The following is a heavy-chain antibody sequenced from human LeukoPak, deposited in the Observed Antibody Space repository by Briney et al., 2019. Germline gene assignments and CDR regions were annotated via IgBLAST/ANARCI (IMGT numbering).Heavy chain of an antibody. V-gene: IGHV4-34*01. CDR3: ARSGNY. CDR2: INHSGST. D-gene: IGHD6-25*01. CDR1: GGSFSGYY. Sequence: SSETLSLTCAVYGGSFSGYYWSWIRQPPGKGLEWIGEINHSGSTNYNPSLKSRVTISVDTSKNQFSLKLSSVTAADTAVYYCARSGNYWGQGTLVTDSS. J-gene: IGHJ4*02.